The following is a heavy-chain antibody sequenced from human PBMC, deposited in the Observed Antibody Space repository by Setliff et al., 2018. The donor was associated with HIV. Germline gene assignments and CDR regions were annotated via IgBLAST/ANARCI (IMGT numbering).Heavy chain of an antibody. CDR2: INHCGTA. V-gene: IGHV4-34*01. CDR1: GGSLSSSY. Sequence: PSETLSLTCAVYGGSLSSSYWTWIRQAPGKGLEWIGEINHCGTANYNPSLKSRVTMPLDRYKRQYSLKLTSLTAADTAVYYCAGLSDFLDYWGLGNLVTVSS. J-gene: IGHJ4*02. CDR3: AGLSDFLDY. D-gene: IGHD2-21*01.